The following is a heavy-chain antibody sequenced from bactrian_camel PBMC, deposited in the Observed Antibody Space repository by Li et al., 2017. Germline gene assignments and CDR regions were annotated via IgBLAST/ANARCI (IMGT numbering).Heavy chain of an antibody. D-gene: IGHD6*01. V-gene: IGHV3S40*01. CDR3: AEGRGSRGEHCYSLNY. J-gene: IGHJ4*01. Sequence: VQLVESGGGSALAGGSVRLSCAARTGTFRSACMGWIRQVSGKEREGVAAIRRDGGETWYAASVKGRFTISRDSAKNTVYLQMNNLQPEDTATYYCAEGRGSRGEHCYSLNYWGQGTQVTVS. CDR2: IRRDGGET. CDR1: TGTFRSAC.